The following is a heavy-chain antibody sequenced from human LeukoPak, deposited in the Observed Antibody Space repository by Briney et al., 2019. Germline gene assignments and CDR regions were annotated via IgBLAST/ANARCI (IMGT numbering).Heavy chain of an antibody. CDR2: IYTSGST. V-gene: IGHV4-4*08. J-gene: IGHJ3*02. Sequence: SETLSLTCTVSGGSISSYYWSWIRQPPGKGLEWIGRIYTSGSTNYNPSLKSRVTISVDTSKNQFSLKLSSVTAADTAVYYCARVYYDSSGDSAFDIWGQGTMVTVSS. CDR3: ARVYYDSSGDSAFDI. CDR1: GGSISSYY. D-gene: IGHD3-22*01.